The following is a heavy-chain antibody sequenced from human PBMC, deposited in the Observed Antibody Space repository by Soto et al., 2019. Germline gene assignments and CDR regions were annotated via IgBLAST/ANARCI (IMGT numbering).Heavy chain of an antibody. Sequence: HPGGSLRLSCAASGFTFSTYGMHWVRQAPGKGLEWVAAMSYDGTKEYYVDSVKGRFTIPRDNSRNTLFLQLNSLRDEDTAVYYCAKEYGSTWIDHWGQGTLVTVSS. D-gene: IGHD6-13*01. CDR1: GFTFSTYG. CDR3: AKEYGSTWIDH. J-gene: IGHJ4*02. V-gene: IGHV3-30*18. CDR2: MSYDGTKE.